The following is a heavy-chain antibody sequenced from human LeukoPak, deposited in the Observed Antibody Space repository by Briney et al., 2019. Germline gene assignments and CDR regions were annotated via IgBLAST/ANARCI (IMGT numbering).Heavy chain of an antibody. V-gene: IGHV6-1*01. CDR1: GDSVSSNSTT. J-gene: IGHJ2*01. CDR3: ARGLYRYFDL. CDR2: TYYRSKWDN. Sequence: SQTLSLTCAISGDSVSSNSTTWNWIRQSPSRGLEWLGRTYYRSKWDNDYAVSVKSRMTINPDTSKNQLSLQLNSVTPEDTAVYYCARGLYRYFDLWGRGTLVTVSS.